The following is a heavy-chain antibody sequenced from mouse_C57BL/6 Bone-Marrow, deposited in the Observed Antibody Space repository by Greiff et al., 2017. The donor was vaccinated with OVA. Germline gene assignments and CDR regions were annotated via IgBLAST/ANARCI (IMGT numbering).Heavy chain of an antibody. J-gene: IGHJ3*01. V-gene: IGHV2-9*01. Sequence: QVQLKESGPGLVAPSQSLSITCTVSGFSLTSYGVDWVRQPPGKGLEWLGVICGGGSTNYNSALMSRLSISKDNSKSQVFLKMNSLQTDDTAMYYCAKHPFAYWGQGTLVTVSA. CDR2: ICGGGST. CDR3: AKHPFAY. CDR1: GFSLTSYG.